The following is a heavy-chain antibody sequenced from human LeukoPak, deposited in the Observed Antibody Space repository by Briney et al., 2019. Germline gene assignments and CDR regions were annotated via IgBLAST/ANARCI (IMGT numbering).Heavy chain of an antibody. J-gene: IGHJ5*02. Sequence: PGGSLRLSCAASGFTFSSYEMNWVRQAPGKGLEWISYISNSGSTIYSADSVKGRFTISRDNAKNSLYLQMSSLRVEDTAVYYCARNSYGSGSHDHWGQGTLVTVSS. V-gene: IGHV3-48*03. CDR3: ARNSYGSGSHDH. D-gene: IGHD3-10*01. CDR2: ISNSGSTI. CDR1: GFTFSSYE.